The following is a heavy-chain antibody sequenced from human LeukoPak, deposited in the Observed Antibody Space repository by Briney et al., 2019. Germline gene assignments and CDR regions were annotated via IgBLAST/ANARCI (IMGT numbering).Heavy chain of an antibody. Sequence: GESLKISCKGSGYNFPGYWIGWVRQMPGKGLEWMGIIYPGDSDTRYSPSFQGQVTISADKSISTAYLQWSSLKASDTAMYYCARRPGYTYGYDYAFDIWGQGTMVTVSS. CDR1: GYNFPGYW. J-gene: IGHJ3*02. CDR2: IYPGDSDT. CDR3: ARRPGYTYGYDYAFDI. V-gene: IGHV5-51*01. D-gene: IGHD5-18*01.